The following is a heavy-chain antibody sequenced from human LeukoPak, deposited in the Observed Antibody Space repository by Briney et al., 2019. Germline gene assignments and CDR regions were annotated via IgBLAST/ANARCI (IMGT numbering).Heavy chain of an antibody. CDR2: ISSRSRYI. CDR1: GFSFSDYH. V-gene: IGHV3-21*01. Sequence: GGSLRLSCAASGFSFSDYHMNWVRQAPGKGLEWVSSISSRSRYIYYADSVKGRFTTSRDNTKNSLYLQMNNLRAEDTGVYYCARDSAIVVLAYMDVWGKGTTVTVSS. J-gene: IGHJ6*03. D-gene: IGHD2-15*01. CDR3: ARDSAIVVLAYMDV.